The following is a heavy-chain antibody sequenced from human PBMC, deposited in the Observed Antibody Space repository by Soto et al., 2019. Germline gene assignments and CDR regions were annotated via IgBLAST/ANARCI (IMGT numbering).Heavy chain of an antibody. CDR1: GFTFSSYA. CDR3: ARDTGEGYYDFWSGYWGYYYGMDV. J-gene: IGHJ6*02. V-gene: IGHV3-30-3*01. Sequence: GGSLRLSCAASGFTFSSYAMHWVRQAPGKGLEWVAVISYDGSNKYYADSVKGRFTISRDNSKNTLYLQMNSLRAEDTAVYYCARDTGEGYYDFWSGYWGYYYGMDVWGQGTTVTVSS. D-gene: IGHD3-3*01. CDR2: ISYDGSNK.